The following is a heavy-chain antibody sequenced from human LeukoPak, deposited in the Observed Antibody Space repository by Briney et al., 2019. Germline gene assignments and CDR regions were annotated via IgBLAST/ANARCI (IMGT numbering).Heavy chain of an antibody. CDR2: ISAYNGNT. J-gene: IGHJ4*02. D-gene: IGHD2-2*01. V-gene: IGHV1-18*01. CDR1: GYTFTSYG. Sequence: ASVKVSCKASGYTFTSYGISWVRPAPGQGLEWMGWISAYNGNTNYAQKLQGRVTMTTDTSTSTAYMELRSLRSDDTAVYYCARDGCSSTSCYPNFDYWGQGTLVTVSS. CDR3: ARDGCSSTSCYPNFDY.